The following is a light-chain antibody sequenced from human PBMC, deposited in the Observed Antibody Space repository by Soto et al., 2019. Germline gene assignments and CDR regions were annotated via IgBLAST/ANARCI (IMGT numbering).Light chain of an antibody. V-gene: IGKV1-39*01. J-gene: IGKJ4*01. CDR3: QESYTGPAVS. CDR1: QNIDNY. CDR2: ATP. Sequence: DIQMTQSPSSLSASLGDRVTITCRASQNIDNYLNWYQHKPGKAPKLLIYATPTLQSGVPSRFSGSGSGTEFTVTISSLQPEDFATYFCQESYTGPAVSFGGGTKADIK.